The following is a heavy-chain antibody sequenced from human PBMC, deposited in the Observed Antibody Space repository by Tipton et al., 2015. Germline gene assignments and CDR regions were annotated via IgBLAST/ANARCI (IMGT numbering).Heavy chain of an antibody. CDR1: GGSFSGYY. Sequence: TLSLTCAVSGGSFSGYYWYWIRQPPGKGLEWIGEINHSGGIKYNPSLKSRVTISVDTSKNQFSLKLRSVTAADTAVYYCARVATLTRLLLPAWYFDLWGRGTLVTVSS. V-gene: IGHV4-34*01. CDR2: INHSGGI. D-gene: IGHD2-15*01. J-gene: IGHJ2*01. CDR3: ARVATLTRLLLPAWYFDL.